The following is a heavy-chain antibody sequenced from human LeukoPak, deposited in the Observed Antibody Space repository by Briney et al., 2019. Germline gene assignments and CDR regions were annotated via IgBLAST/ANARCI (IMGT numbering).Heavy chain of an antibody. CDR1: GFTFSGSA. V-gene: IGHV3-73*01. CDR3: TRQDPTLDY. CDR2: IRSKVDSYAT. J-gene: IGHJ4*02. Sequence: TGGSLRLSCAASGFTFSGSAIHWVRQASGKGLEWLGHIRSKVDSYATAYAASVKGRFTISRDDSKNTAYLQMNSLKIEDTAVYYCTRQDPTLDYWGQGTLVTVSS.